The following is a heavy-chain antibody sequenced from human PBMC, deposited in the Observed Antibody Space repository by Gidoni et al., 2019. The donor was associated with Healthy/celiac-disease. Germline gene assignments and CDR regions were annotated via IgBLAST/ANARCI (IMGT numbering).Heavy chain of an antibody. J-gene: IGHJ6*03. CDR3: ARDSRYDTSGYYYYMDV. CDR1: GSTFTGYY. CDR2: INPNSGGT. Sequence: QVQLVQSGAEVKKPGASVKVSCKASGSTFTGYYMHWVRQAPGQGLEWMGWINPNSGGTNYAQKFQGRVTMTRDTSISTAYMELSRLRSDDTAVYYCARDSRYDTSGYYYYMDVWGKGTTVTVSS. V-gene: IGHV1-2*02. D-gene: IGHD5-12*01.